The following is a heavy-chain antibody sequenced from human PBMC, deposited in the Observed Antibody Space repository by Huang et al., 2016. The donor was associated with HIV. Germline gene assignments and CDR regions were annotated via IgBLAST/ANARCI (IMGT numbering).Heavy chain of an antibody. D-gene: IGHD2-15*01. CDR1: GFTFSTFG. CDR2: VRFDSNNK. V-gene: IGHV3-30*02. CDR3: AKDDKQCCRGGSCYSSNIDS. Sequence: QVQLVESGGGVVQPGGSLTLSCAASGFTFSTFGMHWVRQVPGKWGECGAFVRFDSNNKFERDSVKGRFTISRDNSKDTLLLLMSTLRAEDTAVYYCAKDDKQCCRGGSCYSSNIDSWGRGTLVTVSS. J-gene: IGHJ4*02.